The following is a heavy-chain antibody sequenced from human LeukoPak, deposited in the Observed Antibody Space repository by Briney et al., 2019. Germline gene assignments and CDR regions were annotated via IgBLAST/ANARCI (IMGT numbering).Heavy chain of an antibody. CDR1: GFTFSSYW. CDR2: INWNGGST. D-gene: IGHD4-17*01. J-gene: IGHJ6*02. Sequence: GGSLRLSCAASGFTFSSYWMHWVRQAPGKGLEWVSGINWNGGSTGYADSVKGRFTISRDNAKNSLYLQMNSLRAEDTALYHCAREDYGDYLYGMDVWGQGTTVTVSS. V-gene: IGHV3-20*01. CDR3: AREDYGDYLYGMDV.